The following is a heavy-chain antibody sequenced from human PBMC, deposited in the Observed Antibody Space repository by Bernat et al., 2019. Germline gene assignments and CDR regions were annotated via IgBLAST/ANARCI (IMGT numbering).Heavy chain of an antibody. CDR2: ISSSSTI. CDR1: GFTFSSYS. Sequence: DVQLVESGGGLVQPVGSLRLSCSASGFTFSSYSMNWVRQAPGKGLEWVSYISSSSTIYYADSVKGRFTISRDNAKNSLYLQMNSLRDEDTAVYYCARDLVVTIDYWGQGTLVTVSS. V-gene: IGHV3-48*02. D-gene: IGHD2-21*02. CDR3: ARDLVVTIDY. J-gene: IGHJ4*02.